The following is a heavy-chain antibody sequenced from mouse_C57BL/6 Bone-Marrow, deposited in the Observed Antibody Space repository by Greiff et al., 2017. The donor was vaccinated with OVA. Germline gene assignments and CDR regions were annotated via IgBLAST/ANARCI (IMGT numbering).Heavy chain of an antibody. V-gene: IGHV5-9-1*02. CDR3: TRDGFYCSSSPWFAY. D-gene: IGHD1-1*01. J-gene: IGHJ3*01. CDR2: ISSGGDYI. CDR1: GFTFSSYA. Sequence: EVKLVESGEGLVKPGGSLKLSCAASGFTFSSYAMSWVRQTPEKRLEWVAYISSGGDYIYYADTVKGRFTISRDNARNTLYLQMSSLMSEDTAMYYCTRDGFYCSSSPWFAYWGQGTLVTVSA.